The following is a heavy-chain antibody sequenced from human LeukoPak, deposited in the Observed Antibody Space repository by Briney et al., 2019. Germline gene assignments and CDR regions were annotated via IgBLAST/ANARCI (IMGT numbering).Heavy chain of an antibody. J-gene: IGHJ5*02. CDR1: GGTFSSYA. CDR2: IIPIFGTA. D-gene: IGHD3-10*01. CDR3: ARDVGGFGESNWFDP. Sequence: SVKVSRKASGGTFSSYAISWVRQAPGQGLEWMGGIIPIFGTANYAQKFQGRVTITTDESTSTAYMELSSLRSEDTAVYYCARDVGGFGESNWFDPWGQGTLVTVSS. V-gene: IGHV1-69*05.